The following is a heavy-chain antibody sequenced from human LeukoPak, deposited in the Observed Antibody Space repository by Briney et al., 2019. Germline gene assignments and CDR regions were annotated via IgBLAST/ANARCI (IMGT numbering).Heavy chain of an antibody. J-gene: IGHJ4*02. CDR1: GFTFSSYA. Sequence: GGSLRLSCAASGFTFSSYAMSWVRQAPGKGLEWVSAISGSGGSTYYADSVKGRFTISRDNSKNTLYLQMNSLRAEHTAVYYCAKDPLPYYDFWSGYSQVGYFDYWGQGTLVTVSS. CDR3: AKDPLPYYDFWSGYSQVGYFDY. D-gene: IGHD3-3*01. V-gene: IGHV3-23*01. CDR2: ISGSGGST.